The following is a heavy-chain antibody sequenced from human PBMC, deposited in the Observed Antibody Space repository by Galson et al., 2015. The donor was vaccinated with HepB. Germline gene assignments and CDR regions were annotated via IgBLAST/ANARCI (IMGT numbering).Heavy chain of an antibody. Sequence: SLRLSCAASGFTFDDYAMHWVRHAPGKGLEWVSGTSWNSGSIGYADSVKGRFTISRDNAKNSLYLQMNSLRAEDTALYYCARNLFRGRLITMIKSVGFDPWGQGTLVTVSS. V-gene: IGHV3-9*01. CDR1: GFTFDDYA. D-gene: IGHD3-22*01. J-gene: IGHJ5*02. CDR2: TSWNSGSI. CDR3: ARNLFRGRLITMIKSVGFDP.